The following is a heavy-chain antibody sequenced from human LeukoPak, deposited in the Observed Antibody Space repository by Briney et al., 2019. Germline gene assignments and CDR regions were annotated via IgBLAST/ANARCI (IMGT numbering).Heavy chain of an antibody. CDR1: GFTFSSYW. J-gene: IGHJ3*02. CDR2: IKQDGGEK. CDR3: ARNRITMARGVITDAFDI. D-gene: IGHD3-10*01. Sequence: HPGGSLRLSCAASGFTFSSYWMSWVRQAPGKGLEWVANIKQDGGEKYYVDSVKGRFTISRDNAKNSLYLQMNSLRAEDTAVYYCARNRITMARGVITDAFDIWGQGTVVTVSS. V-gene: IGHV3-7*01.